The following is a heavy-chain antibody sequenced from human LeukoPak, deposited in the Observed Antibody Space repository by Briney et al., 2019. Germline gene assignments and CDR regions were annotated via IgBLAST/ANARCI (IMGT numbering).Heavy chain of an antibody. CDR2: ISSSSSTI. CDR3: ARDYHSSSQNNWFDP. V-gene: IGHV3-48*01. Sequence: QPGGSLRLSCAASGFTFSSYSMNWVRQAPGKGLEWVSYISSSSSTIYYADSVKGRFTISRDNAKNSLYLQMNSLRAEDTAVYYCARDYHSSSQNNWFDPWGQGTLVTVSS. CDR1: GFTFSSYS. J-gene: IGHJ5*02. D-gene: IGHD6-13*01.